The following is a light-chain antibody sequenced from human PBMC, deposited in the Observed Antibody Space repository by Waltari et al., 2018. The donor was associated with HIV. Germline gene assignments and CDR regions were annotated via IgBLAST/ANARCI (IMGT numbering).Light chain of an antibody. CDR2: GVS. CDR3: QSYDSSLSGSV. Sequence: QSALTQPASVSGSPGQSITISCTGTSSDIGGYDYVSWYQQHPGKAPKLMIYGVSSRPSGVSNRFSGSRSGNTASLTISGLQAEDEADYYCQSYDSSLSGSVFGGGTKLTVL. V-gene: IGLV2-14*01. CDR1: SSDIGGYDY. J-gene: IGLJ3*02.